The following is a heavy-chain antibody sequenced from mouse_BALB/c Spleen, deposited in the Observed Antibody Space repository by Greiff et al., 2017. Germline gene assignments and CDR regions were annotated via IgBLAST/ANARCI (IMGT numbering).Heavy chain of an antibody. CDR2: INPSTGYT. Sequence: VKLQESDAELVKPGASVKISCKASGYTFTDHAIHWVKQKPEQGLEWIGYINPSTGYTEYNQKFKDKATLTADKSSSTAYMQLSSLTSEDSAVYYCARGANYYGSSYAMDYWGQGTSVTVSS. J-gene: IGHJ4*01. D-gene: IGHD1-1*01. V-gene: IGHV1-78*01. CDR3: ARGANYYGSSYAMDY. CDR1: GYTFTDHA.